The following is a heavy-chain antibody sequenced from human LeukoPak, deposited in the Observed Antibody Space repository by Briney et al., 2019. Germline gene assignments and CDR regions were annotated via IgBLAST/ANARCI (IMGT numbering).Heavy chain of an antibody. D-gene: IGHD3-22*01. J-gene: IGHJ4*02. Sequence: PETLSLTCTVSGGSVSSYYWSWIRQPPGKGLEWIGYIYYSGSTNYNPSLKSRVTISLDTSKNQFSLKLSSVTAADTAVYYCARAPGGGYYSYYFDYWGQGTLVTVSS. CDR2: IYYSGST. CDR3: ARAPGGGYYSYYFDY. V-gene: IGHV4-59*02. CDR1: GGSVSSYY.